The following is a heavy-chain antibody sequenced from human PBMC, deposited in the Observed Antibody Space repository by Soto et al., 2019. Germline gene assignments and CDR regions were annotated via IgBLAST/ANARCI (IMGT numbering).Heavy chain of an antibody. Sequence: PGGSLRLSCAASGFSFSHYAMHWVRQPPGKGLEWVALISYDGENQYFTDPVRGRFTISRDNSKTAVYLEMNDLRLDDTATYYCVSPHSESSNAFDLWGQGTLVTVSS. D-gene: IGHD3-10*01. CDR3: VSPHSESSNAFDL. V-gene: IGHV3-30*04. J-gene: IGHJ5*02. CDR2: ISYDGENQ. CDR1: GFSFSHYA.